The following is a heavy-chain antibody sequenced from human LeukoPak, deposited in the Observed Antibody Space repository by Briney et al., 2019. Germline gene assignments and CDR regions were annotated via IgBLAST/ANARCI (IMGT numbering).Heavy chain of an antibody. CDR2: ISGDADST. V-gene: IGHV3-43*02. J-gene: IGHJ4*02. Sequence: GGSLRLSCAASGFTFDDYAMHWVRQAPGKGLEWVSLISGDADSTYYADSVKGRFTISRDDSKNSLQQMNSLRTEDTALYYCAKDIYRGLDMATRPDYWGQGTLVTVSS. CDR3: AKDIYRGLDMATRPDY. D-gene: IGHD5-24*01. CDR1: GFTFDDYA.